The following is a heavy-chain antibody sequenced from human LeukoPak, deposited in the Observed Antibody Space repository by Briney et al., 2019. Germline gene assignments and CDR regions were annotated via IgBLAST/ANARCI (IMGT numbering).Heavy chain of an antibody. Sequence: ASVKVSRKASGYTFTSYGISWVRQAPGQGLEWMGWISAYNGNTNYAQKLQGRVTMTTDTSTSTAYMELRSLRSDDTAVYYCARALRYYYGSEGYYFDYWGQGTLVTVSS. J-gene: IGHJ4*02. CDR3: ARALRYYYGSEGYYFDY. V-gene: IGHV1-18*01. D-gene: IGHD3-10*01. CDR2: ISAYNGNT. CDR1: GYTFTSYG.